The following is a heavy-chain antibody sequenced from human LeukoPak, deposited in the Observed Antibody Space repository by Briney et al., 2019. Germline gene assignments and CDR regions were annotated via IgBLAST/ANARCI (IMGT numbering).Heavy chain of an antibody. CDR1: GFTFDDYA. D-gene: IGHD3-22*01. CDR3: AKVQYYYDSSGFDY. V-gene: IGHV3-9*01. J-gene: IGHJ4*02. CDR2: ISWNSGSI. Sequence: GRSLRLSCAASGFTFDDYAMHWVRQAPGKGLEWVSGISWNSGSIGYADSVKGRFTISRDNAKNSLYLQMNSLRAEDTALYYCAKVQYYYDSSGFDYWGQGTLVTVSS.